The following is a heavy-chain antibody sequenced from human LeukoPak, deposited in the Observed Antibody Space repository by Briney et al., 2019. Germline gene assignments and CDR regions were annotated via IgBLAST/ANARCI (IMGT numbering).Heavy chain of an antibody. V-gene: IGHV1-69*13. J-gene: IGHJ5*02. CDR1: GGTFSSYA. CDR3: AREDRIPYNWFDP. CDR2: IIPIFGTA. Sequence: SVKVSCKASGGTFSSYAISWVRQAPGQGLEWMGGIIPIFGTANYAQKFQGRVTITADESTSTAYMELSSLRSEDTAVYYCAREDRIPYNWFDPWGQGTLVTVSS. D-gene: IGHD5-18*01.